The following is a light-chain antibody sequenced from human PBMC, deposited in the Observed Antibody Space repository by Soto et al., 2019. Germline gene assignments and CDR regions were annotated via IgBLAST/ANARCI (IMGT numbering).Light chain of an antibody. J-gene: IGLJ3*02. CDR3: QSYDSSLSGWV. Sequence: QSVLTQPPSVSGAPGQRVTISCTGSSSNIGAGYDVHWYQQLPGTAPKLLIYGNSNRPSGVPDRFSGSKSGTSASLAITGLQAEDEADYYCQSYDSSLSGWVFGGGNKLTGL. CDR2: GNS. CDR1: SSNIGAGYD. V-gene: IGLV1-40*01.